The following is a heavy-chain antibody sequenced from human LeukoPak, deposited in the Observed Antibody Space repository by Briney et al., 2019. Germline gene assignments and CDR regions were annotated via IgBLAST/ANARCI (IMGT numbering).Heavy chain of an antibody. J-gene: IGHJ4*02. CDR2: ISAYNGNT. V-gene: IGHV1-18*01. D-gene: IGHD6-13*01. CDR1: GYTFTSYG. CDR3: ARDLPYSSSWESIDY. Sequence: ASVKVSCKASGYTFTSYGITWVRQAPGQGLEWMGWISAYNGNTNYAQKLQGRVTMTTDTSTSTAYMELRSLRSDDTAVYYCARDLPYSSSWESIDYWGQGTLVTVSS.